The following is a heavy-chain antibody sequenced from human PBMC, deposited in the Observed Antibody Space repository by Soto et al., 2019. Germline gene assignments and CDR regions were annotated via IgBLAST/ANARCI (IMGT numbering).Heavy chain of an antibody. CDR1: GGTFSSYT. J-gene: IGHJ4*02. Sequence: QVQLVQSGAEVKKPGSSVKVSCKASGGTFSSYTISWVRQAPGQGLEWMGRIIPILGIANYAQKFQGRVTINADKSTSTGYMELRSLRSEDMAVYYCGRVPKGDYGGWGQGTLVTVSS. D-gene: IGHD4-17*01. CDR3: GRVPKGDYGG. CDR2: IIPILGIA. V-gene: IGHV1-69*02.